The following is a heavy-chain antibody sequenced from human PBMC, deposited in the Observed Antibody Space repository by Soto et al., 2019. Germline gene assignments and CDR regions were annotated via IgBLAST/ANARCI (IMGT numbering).Heavy chain of an antibody. J-gene: IGHJ4*02. D-gene: IGHD3-10*01. CDR3: ARRPTGSGSSFFDY. CDR2: IHHTGST. CDR1: AGSITSDEYY. V-gene: IGHV4-31*03. Sequence: SEILSLTCTVSAGSITSDEYYWNWIRYRPGKGLEWIGFIHHTGSTFYNPSLESRASISIDTSESQFSLNLASVTVADTAVYYCARRPTGSGSSFFDYWGPGTLVTVSS.